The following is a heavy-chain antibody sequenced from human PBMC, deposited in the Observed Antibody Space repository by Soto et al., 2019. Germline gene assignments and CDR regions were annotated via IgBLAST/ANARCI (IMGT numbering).Heavy chain of an antibody. CDR3: ARDLVVVAPSYYYYYGMDV. D-gene: IGHD2-15*01. CDR2: IYSGGST. V-gene: IGHV3-53*01. Sequence: GGSLRLSCAASGFTASSNYMSWVRQAPGKGLEWVSVIYSGGSTYYADSVKGRFTISRDNSKNTLYLQMNSLRAEDTAVYYCARDLVVVAPSYYYYYGMDVWGQGTTVTVSS. CDR1: GFTASSNY. J-gene: IGHJ6*02.